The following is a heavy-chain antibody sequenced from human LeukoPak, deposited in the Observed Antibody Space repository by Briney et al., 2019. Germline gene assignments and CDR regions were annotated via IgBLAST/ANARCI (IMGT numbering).Heavy chain of an antibody. J-gene: IGHJ4*02. CDR3: ARRDYDILAGDLGRFDY. V-gene: IGHV5-51*01. CDR2: IYPGDSDT. Sequence: GESLKISCKGSGYSFISYWLGWVRQMPGKGLEWMGIIYPGDSDTRYSPSFQGQDTISADKSISTGYQQWSSLKASDTTIYYCARRDYDILAGDLGRFDYWGQGTLVTVSS. CDR1: GYSFISYW. D-gene: IGHD3-9*01.